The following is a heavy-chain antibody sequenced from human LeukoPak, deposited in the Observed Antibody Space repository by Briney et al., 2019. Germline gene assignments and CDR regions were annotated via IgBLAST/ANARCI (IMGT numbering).Heavy chain of an antibody. V-gene: IGHV4-4*07. CDR3: AGGDSIDY. CDR1: GASISSYY. Sequence: PSETLSLTCTVSGASISSYYWSWIRQPAGNGLEWIGRIYTGGSTNYNPSLKSRVTMSVDTSKNQFSLKLSSVTAADTAVYYCAGGDSIDYWGQGTLVTVSS. J-gene: IGHJ4*02. CDR2: IYTGGST.